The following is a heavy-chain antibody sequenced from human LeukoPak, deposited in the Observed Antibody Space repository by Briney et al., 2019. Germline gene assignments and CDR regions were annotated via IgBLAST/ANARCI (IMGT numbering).Heavy chain of an antibody. Sequence: SETLSLTCAVYGGSFSGYYWSWIRQPPGKGLEWIGYIYYSGSTNYNPSLKSRVTISVDTSKNQFSLKLSSVTAADTAVYYCARVKYQLLEYYFDYWGQGTLVTVSS. V-gene: IGHV4-59*08. D-gene: IGHD2-2*01. J-gene: IGHJ4*02. CDR3: ARVKYQLLEYYFDY. CDR1: GGSFSGYY. CDR2: IYYSGST.